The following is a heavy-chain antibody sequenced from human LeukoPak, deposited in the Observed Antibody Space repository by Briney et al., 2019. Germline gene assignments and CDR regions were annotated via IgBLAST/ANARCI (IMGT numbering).Heavy chain of an antibody. J-gene: IGHJ4*02. D-gene: IGHD6-13*01. CDR1: GYTFTSYY. V-gene: IGHV1-46*01. CDR3: AREGQAAGTSFFDY. Sequence: ASVKVSCKASGYTFTSYYMHWVRQAPGQGLEWVGIIKPSGGSASYAQKFQGRVTMTRDTSTSTVYMELSSLRSEDTAVYYCAREGQAAGTSFFDYWGQGTLVTVSS. CDR2: IKPSGGSA.